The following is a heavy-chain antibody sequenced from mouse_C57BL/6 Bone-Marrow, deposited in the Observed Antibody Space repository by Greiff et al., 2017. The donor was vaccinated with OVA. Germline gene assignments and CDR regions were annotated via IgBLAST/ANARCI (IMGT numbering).Heavy chain of an antibody. D-gene: IGHD2-13*01. CDR3: ARRVTFYAMDY. Sequence: SGAELVRPGASVKLSCKASGYTFTSYWMDWVKQRPGQGLEWIGNIYPSDSETHYNQKFKDKATLTVDKSSSTAYMQLSSLTSEDSAVYYCARRVTFYAMDYWGQGTSVTVSS. CDR2: IYPSDSET. J-gene: IGHJ4*01. CDR1: GYTFTSYW. V-gene: IGHV1-61*01.